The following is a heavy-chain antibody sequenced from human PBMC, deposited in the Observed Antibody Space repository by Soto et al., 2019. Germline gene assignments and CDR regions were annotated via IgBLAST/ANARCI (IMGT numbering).Heavy chain of an antibody. CDR3: ATSDASGYGHPAVY. Sequence: QVQLVQSGPEVKKPGASVKVSCKTSGYTFTTFGITWVRQAPGQGLEWMGWISPYSGKTNHAQKVQGRGTMTTDTPTSTAYMELRSLRSDDTAVYYCATSDASGYGHPAVYWGQGTLVTVSS. CDR2: ISPYSGKT. V-gene: IGHV1-18*01. CDR1: GYTFTTFG. J-gene: IGHJ4*02. D-gene: IGHD3-22*01.